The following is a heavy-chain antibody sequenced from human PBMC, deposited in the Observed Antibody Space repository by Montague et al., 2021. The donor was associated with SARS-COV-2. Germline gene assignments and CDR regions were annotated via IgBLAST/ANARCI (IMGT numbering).Heavy chain of an antibody. J-gene: IGHJ4*02. CDR2: ISPYNGDT. CDR1: GYTFTNYD. D-gene: IGHD2-21*01. V-gene: IGHV1-18*04. Sequence: SVKVSCKASGYTFTNYDLNWVRQAPGQGLEWMGRISPYNGDTNYAQKLQGRVTMTTDTSTSTAYMELSSLRSDDTAVYYCASNSWYSTWGQGTLVTVSS. CDR3: ASNSWYST.